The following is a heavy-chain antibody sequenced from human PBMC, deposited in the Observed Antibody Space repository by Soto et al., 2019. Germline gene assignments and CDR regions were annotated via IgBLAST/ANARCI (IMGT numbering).Heavy chain of an antibody. CDR1: GDSISSDKW. CDR2: MHHSGSR. CDR3: ARHDNMTLGLTSFDF. Sequence: QVQLQESGPGLVKPSGTLSLTCSVSGDSISSDKWWSWVRQPPGKGLEGIGEMHHSGSRHYKPSLRGRATISVDKSRNQFSLQLTSVTAADTALYFCARHDNMTLGLTSFDFWGQGTLVTVSS. J-gene: IGHJ4*02. V-gene: IGHV4-4*02. D-gene: IGHD1-1*01.